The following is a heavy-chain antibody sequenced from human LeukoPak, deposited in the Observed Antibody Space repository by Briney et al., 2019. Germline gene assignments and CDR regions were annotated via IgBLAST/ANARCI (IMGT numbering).Heavy chain of an antibody. CDR1: GYTFTGYC. V-gene: IGHV1-2*02. J-gene: IGHJ1*01. CDR2: INPNSGGT. CDR3: ARDAYYDSSGSAGFQH. Sequence: GASVKVSCKASGYTFTGYCMHWVRQAPGQGLEWMGWINPNSGGTNYAQKFQGRVTMTRDTSISTAYMELSRLRSDDTAVYYCARDAYYDSSGSAGFQHWGQGTLVTVSS. D-gene: IGHD3-22*01.